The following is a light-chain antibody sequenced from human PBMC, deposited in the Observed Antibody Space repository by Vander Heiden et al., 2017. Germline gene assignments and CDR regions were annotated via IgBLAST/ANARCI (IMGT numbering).Light chain of an antibody. CDR1: SGHSNYA. CDR3: QTWATGIRV. Sequence: QLVLTQSPSVSASLGASVNLTCTLRSGHSNYAIAWHQQQAEKGPRYLMKVNSDGSHTKGDGIPDRFSGSSSGAERYLTISSLQSEDEADYYCQTWATGIRVFGGGTNLTVL. J-gene: IGLJ2*01. V-gene: IGLV4-69*01. CDR2: VNSDGSH.